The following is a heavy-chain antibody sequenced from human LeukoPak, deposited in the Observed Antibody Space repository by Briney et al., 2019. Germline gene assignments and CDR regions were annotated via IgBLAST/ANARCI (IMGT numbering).Heavy chain of an antibody. CDR3: ARSGPAATDIDY. J-gene: IGHJ4*02. CDR2: INPNSGGT. Sequence: ASVKVSCKASGYTFTGYYMHWVRQAPGRGLEWMGWINPNSGGTNYAQNFQGRVTMTRDTSIDTAYMELSRLTSDDTAVYYCARSGPAATDIDYWGQGTLVTVSS. D-gene: IGHD2-2*01. CDR1: GYTFTGYY. V-gene: IGHV1-2*02.